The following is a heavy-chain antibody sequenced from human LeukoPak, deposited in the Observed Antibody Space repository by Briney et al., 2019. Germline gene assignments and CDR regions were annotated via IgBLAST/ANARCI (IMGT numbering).Heavy chain of an antibody. V-gene: IGHV1-69-2*01. CDR1: GYTFTDYY. D-gene: IGHD3-10*01. CDR2: VDPEDGET. CDR3: AISMVRGVIHPN. J-gene: IGHJ4*02. Sequence: ATXXISCKVSGYTFTDYYMHWVQQAPGKGLEWMGLVDPEDGETIYAQKFQRRVTITADTSTDTAYMELSSLRSEDTAVYYCAISMVRGVIHPNWGQGTLVTVSS.